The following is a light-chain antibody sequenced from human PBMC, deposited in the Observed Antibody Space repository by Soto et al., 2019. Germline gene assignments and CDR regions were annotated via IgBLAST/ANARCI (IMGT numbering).Light chain of an antibody. Sequence: DLQLTQSPSSLSASIGDRVTISCRASHNITSFLNWYQQRPGKAPKLLIYSTSILQSGVPSTFSGSGFGTDFTLTISSLQPEDFATYYCLQYNGYYRTFGQGTKVEIK. J-gene: IGKJ1*01. CDR3: LQYNGYYRT. CDR2: STS. CDR1: HNITSF. V-gene: IGKV1-39*01.